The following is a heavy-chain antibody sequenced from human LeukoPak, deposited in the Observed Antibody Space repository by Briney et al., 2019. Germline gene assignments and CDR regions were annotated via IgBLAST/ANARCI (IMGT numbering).Heavy chain of an antibody. CDR1: GFTFSSYE. J-gene: IGHJ4*02. Sequence: GGSLRLSCAASGFTFSSYEMHWVRQAPGKGLEWVSYISNSDNTIYYADSVKGRFTISRDNAKNSLYLQMNSLRAEDTAVYYCARDYGGSSPFDYWGQGTLVTVSS. V-gene: IGHV3-48*03. CDR2: ISNSDNTI. D-gene: IGHD4-23*01. CDR3: ARDYGGSSPFDY.